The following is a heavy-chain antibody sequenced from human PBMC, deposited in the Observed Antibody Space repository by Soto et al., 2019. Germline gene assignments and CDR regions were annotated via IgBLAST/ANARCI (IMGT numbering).Heavy chain of an antibody. J-gene: IGHJ4*02. CDR3: ARRPHCSGGICYYGLDN. Sequence: QIQLVQSGGEVKKPGASVNVSCKASGYTFTNSDINWVRQAPGQGLEWMGWMNPDSGHAAYAQKFQGRVTLTTSTSTSTVYMEMRSLGSEDTAVYYCARRPHCSGGICYYGLDNWGQGTLVTVSS. CDR1: GYTFTNSD. CDR2: MNPDSGHA. D-gene: IGHD2-15*01. V-gene: IGHV1-8*01.